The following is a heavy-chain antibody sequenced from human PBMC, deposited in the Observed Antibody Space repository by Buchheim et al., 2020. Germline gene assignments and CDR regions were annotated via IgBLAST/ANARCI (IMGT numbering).Heavy chain of an antibody. CDR2: VNPDGSTT. Sequence: EVQLVESGGGLVQPGGSLRLSCAASGFTFSGYWMHWVRHAPGKGLVWVSRVNPDGSTTTYADSVRGRFTISRDNAKNPLSLQMSSLRAEDTAVYYCARVRGSSPDYYYYYGMDVWGQGTT. V-gene: IGHV3-74*01. CDR1: GFTFSGYW. CDR3: ARVRGSSPDYYYYYGMDV. D-gene: IGHD6-6*01. J-gene: IGHJ6*02.